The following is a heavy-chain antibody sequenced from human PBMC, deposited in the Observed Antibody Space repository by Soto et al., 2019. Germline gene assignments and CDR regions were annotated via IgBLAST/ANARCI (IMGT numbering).Heavy chain of an antibody. V-gene: IGHV3-30*18. CDR3: AKDPVRYSYGYRWFDP. CDR2: ISYDGSNK. Sequence: GGSLRLSCAASGFTFSSYGMHRVRQAPGKGLEWVAVISYDGSNKYYADSVKGRFTISRDNSKNTLYLQMNSLRAEDTAVYYCAKDPVRYSYGYRWFDPWGQGTLVTVSS. CDR1: GFTFSSYG. D-gene: IGHD5-18*01. J-gene: IGHJ5*02.